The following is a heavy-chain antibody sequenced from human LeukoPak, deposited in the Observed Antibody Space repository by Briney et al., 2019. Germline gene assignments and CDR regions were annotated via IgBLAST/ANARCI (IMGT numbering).Heavy chain of an antibody. D-gene: IGHD6-13*01. Sequence: SVKVSCKASGGTFSSYAISWVRQAPGQGLEWMGGIIPIFGTANYAQKFQGRVTITADKSTSTAYMELSSLRSEDTAVYYCARDGTNRIAAAGSFNFWGQGTLVTVSS. CDR2: IIPIFGTA. CDR1: GGTFSSYA. V-gene: IGHV1-69*06. CDR3: ARDGTNRIAAAGSFNF. J-gene: IGHJ4*02.